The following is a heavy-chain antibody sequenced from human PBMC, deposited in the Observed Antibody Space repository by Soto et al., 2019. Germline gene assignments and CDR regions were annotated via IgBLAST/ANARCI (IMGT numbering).Heavy chain of an antibody. CDR1: SCPISSGDYC. D-gene: IGHD2-2*01. CDR2: IYYSGIT. Sequence: SETLSLTCTVSSCPISSGDYCWSWIRQSPAKGLEWIAYIYYSGITYYNPSFKSRVAISVGTSKKQISLNLSSVTAADTAVYYCARGGSVGTCFDPWGQGTLVTVSS. J-gene: IGHJ5*02. V-gene: IGHV4-30-4*01. CDR3: ARGGSVGTCFDP.